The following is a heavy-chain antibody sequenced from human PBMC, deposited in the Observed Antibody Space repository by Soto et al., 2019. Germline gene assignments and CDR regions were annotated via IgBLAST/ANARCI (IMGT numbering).Heavy chain of an antibody. CDR2: INPSGGST. Sequence: ASVKVSCKASGYTFTSYYMHWVRQAPGQGLEWMGIINPSGGSTSYAQKFQGRVTMTRDTSTSTVYMELSSLRSEDTAVYYCARGSFSSSWYRSWFDPWGQGTLVTVSS. V-gene: IGHV1-46*01. CDR3: ARGSFSSSWYRSWFDP. CDR1: GYTFTSYY. D-gene: IGHD6-13*01. J-gene: IGHJ5*02.